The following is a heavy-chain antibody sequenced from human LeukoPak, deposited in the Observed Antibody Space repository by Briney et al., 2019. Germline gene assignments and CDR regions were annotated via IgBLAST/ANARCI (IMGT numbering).Heavy chain of an antibody. CDR1: GGSFSGYY. V-gene: IGHV4-34*01. Sequence: PSETLSLTCAVYGGSFSGYYWSWIRQPPGKGLEWIGEINHSGSTNYNPSLKSRVTISVDTSKNQFSLKLSSVTAADTAVYYCARSYSSGWYLPFDYWGQGTLVTVSS. D-gene: IGHD6-19*01. CDR3: ARSYSSGWYLPFDY. J-gene: IGHJ4*02. CDR2: INHSGST.